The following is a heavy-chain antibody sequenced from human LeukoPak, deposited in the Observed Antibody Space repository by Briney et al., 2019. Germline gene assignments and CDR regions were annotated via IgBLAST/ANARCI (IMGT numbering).Heavy chain of an antibody. CDR1: GFDISYNY. V-gene: IGHV3-66*01. D-gene: IGHD2-15*01. J-gene: IGHJ4*02. Sequence: GGSLRLSCVASGFDISYNYVGWVRQAPGKGLEWVSVIHTGGTTHYADSVKGRFTISRDNAKNSLYLQMNSLRAEDTAVYYCASFEIVAHDYWGQGTLVTVSS. CDR2: IHTGGTT. CDR3: ASFEIVAHDY.